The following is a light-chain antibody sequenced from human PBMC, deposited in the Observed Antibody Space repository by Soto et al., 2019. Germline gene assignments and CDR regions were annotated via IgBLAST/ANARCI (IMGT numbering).Light chain of an antibody. CDR2: DAS. Sequence: DIQMTQSPSSLSASVGDRVTITCQASQDIRNCLNWYQQKPGKAPKLLIYDASNLETAVPSRFSGSGSGTDFTFTISSLQPEDIATYYCQQYDSLLTFGGGTKVEIK. J-gene: IGKJ4*01. CDR3: QQYDSLLT. CDR1: QDIRNC. V-gene: IGKV1-33*01.